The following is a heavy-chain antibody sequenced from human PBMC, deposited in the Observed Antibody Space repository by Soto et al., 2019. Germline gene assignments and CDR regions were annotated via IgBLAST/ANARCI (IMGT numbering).Heavy chain of an antibody. CDR1: GFTFSGSV. Sequence: EVQLVESGGGWVQPGGSLKLSCAASGFTFSGSVIHWVRQASGKGLEWVGRIRTKANNYATAYAVSVNGRFTVYRDDSENTEYLQMDSLKTEDTAVYYFTRAGGFIGSYQEFDQWGQGTLVTVSS. CDR2: IRTKANNYAT. J-gene: IGHJ4*02. V-gene: IGHV3-73*02. D-gene: IGHD1-26*01. CDR3: TRAGGFIGSYQEFDQ.